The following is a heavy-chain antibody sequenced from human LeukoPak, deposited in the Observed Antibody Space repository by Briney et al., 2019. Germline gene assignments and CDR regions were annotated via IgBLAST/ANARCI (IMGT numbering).Heavy chain of an antibody. CDR2: ISGSGGST. Sequence: GGSLRLSCAASGFTFSSYAMSWVRQAPGKGLEWVSAISGSGGSTYYADSVKGRFTISRDNSKNTLYLQMNSLSAEDTAVYYWAKDEMATVVTGSCWGQGTLVTVSS. V-gene: IGHV3-23*01. CDR3: AKDEMATVVTGSC. CDR1: GFTFSSYA. J-gene: IGHJ4*01. D-gene: IGHD4-23*01.